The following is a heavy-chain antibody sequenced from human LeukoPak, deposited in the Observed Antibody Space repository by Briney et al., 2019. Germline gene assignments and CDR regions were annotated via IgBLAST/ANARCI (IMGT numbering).Heavy chain of an antibody. CDR2: ISSSSSYI. Sequence: PGGSLRLSCVASGFTFSSYSMNWVRQAPGKGLEWVSSISSSSSYIYYADSVKGRFTISRDNAKNSLYLQMNSLRAEDTAVYYCARDLPYSNIGADYWGQGTLVTVSS. CDR1: GFTFSSYS. CDR3: ARDLPYSNIGADY. D-gene: IGHD4-11*01. V-gene: IGHV3-21*01. J-gene: IGHJ4*02.